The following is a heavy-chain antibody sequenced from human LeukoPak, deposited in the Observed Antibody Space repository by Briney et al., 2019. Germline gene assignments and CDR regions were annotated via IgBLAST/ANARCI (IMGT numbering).Heavy chain of an antibody. D-gene: IGHD2-2*01. CDR1: GGTFSSYA. CDR2: IIPILGIA. Sequence: SVKVSCKASGGTFSSYAISWVRQAPGQGLEWMGRIIPILGIANYAQKFQGRVTITADKSTSTAYMELRSLRSDDTAVYYCARVGSDIVVVPAARGPVSWFDPWGQGTLVTVSS. V-gene: IGHV1-69*04. J-gene: IGHJ5*02. CDR3: ARVGSDIVVVPAARGPVSWFDP.